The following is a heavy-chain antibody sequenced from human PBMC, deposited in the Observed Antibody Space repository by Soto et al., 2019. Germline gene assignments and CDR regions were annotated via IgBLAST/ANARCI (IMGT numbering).Heavy chain of an antibody. D-gene: IGHD3-3*01. CDR2: IYYSGST. CDR3: ARHVGGNFWSGYYYYYYGMDV. J-gene: IGHJ6*02. V-gene: IGHV4-39*01. CDR1: GASISSSSFY. Sequence: SETLSLTCTVSGASISSSSFYWGWIRQPPGKGLEWIGSIYYSGSTYYNPSLKSRVTISVDTSKNQFSLKLSSVTAADTAVYYCARHVGGNFWSGYYYYYYGMDVWGQGTTVTVSS.